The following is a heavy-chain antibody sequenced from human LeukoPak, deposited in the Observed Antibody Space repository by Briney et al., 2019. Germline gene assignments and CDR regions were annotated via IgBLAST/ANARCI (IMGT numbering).Heavy chain of an antibody. CDR3: ASPYCSSTSCYYAY. CDR1: GGSISSGGYY. J-gene: IGHJ4*02. D-gene: IGHD2-2*01. CDR2: IYYSGST. Sequence: ASETLSLTCTVSGGSISSGGYYWSWIRQHPGKGLEWIGYIYYSGSTYYNPSLKSRVTISVDTSKNQFSLKVSSVTAADTAVYYCASPYCSSTSCYYAYWGQGTLVTVSS. V-gene: IGHV4-31*03.